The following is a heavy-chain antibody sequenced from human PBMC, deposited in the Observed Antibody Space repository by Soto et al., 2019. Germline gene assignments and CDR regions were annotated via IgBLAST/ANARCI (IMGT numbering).Heavy chain of an antibody. CDR2: IWYDGSNK. V-gene: IGHV3-33*01. CDR1: GFTFSSYG. Sequence: PGGSLRLSCAASGFTFSSYGMHWVRQAPGKGLEWVAVIWYDGSNKYYADSVKGRFTISRDNSKNTLYLQMNSLRAEDTAVYYCAGEVGGYDSYPAFLNWGRGTLVTVSS. D-gene: IGHD5-12*01. CDR3: AGEVGGYDSYPAFLN. J-gene: IGHJ4*02.